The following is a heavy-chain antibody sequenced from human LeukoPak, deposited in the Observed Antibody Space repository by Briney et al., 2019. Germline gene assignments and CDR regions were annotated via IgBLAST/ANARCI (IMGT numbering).Heavy chain of an antibody. D-gene: IGHD3-10*01. Sequence: XWSWIRXPPGKGLEWIGEINHSGSTNYNPSLKSRVTISVDTSKNQFSLKLSSVTAADTAVYYCARGRARFDYYYYGMDVWGQGTTVTVSS. V-gene: IGHV4-34*01. CDR1: X. CDR2: INHSGST. CDR3: ARGRARFDYYYYGMDV. J-gene: IGHJ6*02.